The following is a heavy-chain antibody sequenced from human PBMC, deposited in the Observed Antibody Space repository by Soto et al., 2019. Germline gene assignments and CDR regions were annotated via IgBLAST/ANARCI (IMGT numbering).Heavy chain of an antibody. CDR2: IYYSGST. CDR3: ARVGGFGATTIDY. J-gene: IGHJ4*02. Sequence: SETLSLTCTVSGGSISSGDYYWSWIRQPPGKGLEWIGYIYYSGSTYYNPSLKSRVTISVDTSKNQFSLRLSSVTAADTAVYYCARVGGFGATTIDYWGQGTLVTVSS. V-gene: IGHV4-30-4*01. D-gene: IGHD3-10*01. CDR1: GGSISSGDYY.